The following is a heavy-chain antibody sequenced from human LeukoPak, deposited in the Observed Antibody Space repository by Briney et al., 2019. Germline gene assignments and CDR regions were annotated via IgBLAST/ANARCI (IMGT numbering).Heavy chain of an antibody. V-gene: IGHV1-69*05. CDR3: ARQGVAAAGMDWFDP. J-gene: IGHJ5*02. CDR1: GGTFSSYA. D-gene: IGHD6-13*01. CDR2: IIPIFGTA. Sequence: SVTVSCKASGGTFSSYAISWVRQAPGQGLEWMGGIIPIFGTANYAQKFQGRVTITTDESTSTAYMELSSLRSEDTAVYYCARQGVAAAGMDWFDPWGQGTLVTVSS.